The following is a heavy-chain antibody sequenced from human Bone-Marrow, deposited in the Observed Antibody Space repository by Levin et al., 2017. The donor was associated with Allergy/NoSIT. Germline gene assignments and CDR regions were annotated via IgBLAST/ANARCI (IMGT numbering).Heavy chain of an antibody. J-gene: IGHJ4*02. CDR2: ICYDGTNK. D-gene: IGHD1-1*01. Sequence: GGSLRLSCAASGFKFSDCGMHWVRQAPGKGLEWVGIICYDGTNKHYADSVRGRFTISRDNSKNTLYLQMNSLRAEDTAVYYCARDLYTSERFDSWGQGTLVTVAS. V-gene: IGHV3-33*01. CDR3: ARDLYTSERFDS. CDR1: GFKFSDCG.